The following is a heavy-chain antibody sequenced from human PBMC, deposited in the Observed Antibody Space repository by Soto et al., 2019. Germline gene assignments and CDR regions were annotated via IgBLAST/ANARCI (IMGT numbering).Heavy chain of an antibody. D-gene: IGHD3-10*01. Sequence: SETLSLTCTVSGGSISSYYWSWIRQPPGKGLEWIGYIYYSGSTNYNPSLKSRVTISVDTSKNQFSLKLSSVTAADTAVYYCARHSGTPGHHYYYYYYMDVWGKGTTVTVSS. V-gene: IGHV4-59*08. CDR2: IYYSGST. CDR3: ARHSGTPGHHYYYYYYMDV. CDR1: GGSISSYY. J-gene: IGHJ6*03.